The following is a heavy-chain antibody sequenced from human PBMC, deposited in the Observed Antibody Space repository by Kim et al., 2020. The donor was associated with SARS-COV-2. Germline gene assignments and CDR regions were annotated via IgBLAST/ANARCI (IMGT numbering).Heavy chain of an antibody. V-gene: IGHV4-59*01. CDR3: ARDIPYYYGSGSYSRRMDV. D-gene: IGHD3-10*01. J-gene: IGHJ6*02. Sequence: SRVTISVDTSKNQFCLKLSSVTAADTAVYYCARDIPYYYGSGSYSRRMDVWGQGTTVTVSS.